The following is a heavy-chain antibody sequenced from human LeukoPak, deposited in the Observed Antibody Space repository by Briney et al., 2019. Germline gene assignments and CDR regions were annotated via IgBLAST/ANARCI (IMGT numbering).Heavy chain of an antibody. V-gene: IGHV3-20*04. J-gene: IGHJ4*02. Sequence: GGSLRLSCAASGFTFSSYSMNWVRQAPGKGLEWVSGINWNGGSIGYADSVKGRFTISRDNAKNSLYLQMNSLRAEDTALYYCARDRDDILTGTLDYWGQGTLVTVSS. CDR2: INWNGGSI. CDR1: GFTFSSYS. D-gene: IGHD3-9*01. CDR3: ARDRDDILTGTLDY.